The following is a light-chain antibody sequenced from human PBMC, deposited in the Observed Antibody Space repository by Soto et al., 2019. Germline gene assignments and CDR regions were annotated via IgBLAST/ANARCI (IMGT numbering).Light chain of an antibody. CDR1: QSVSSN. CDR3: QQYNNWPMYT. CDR2: GAS. Sequence: EIVMTQSPASLSVSPGARATLSCRASQSVSSNLAWYQQKPGQAPRLLIYGASTSATGIPARFSGSGSGTEFTLTISSLQSEDFAVYYCQQYNNWPMYTFGQGTKLEIK. V-gene: IGKV3-15*01. J-gene: IGKJ2*01.